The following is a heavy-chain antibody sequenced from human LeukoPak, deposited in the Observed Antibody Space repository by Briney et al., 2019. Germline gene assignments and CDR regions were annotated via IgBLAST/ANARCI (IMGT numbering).Heavy chain of an antibody. CDR1: GFTFSSYS. CDR3: ARDKRDHYGDVPVLAFDI. Sequence: PGGSLRLSCAASGFTFSSYSMNWVRQAPGKGLEWVSSISSSSSYIYYADSVKGRFTISRDNAKNSLYLQMNSLRAEDTAVYYCARDKRDHYGDVPVLAFDIWGQGTMVTVSS. D-gene: IGHD4-17*01. J-gene: IGHJ3*02. CDR2: ISSSSSYI. V-gene: IGHV3-21*01.